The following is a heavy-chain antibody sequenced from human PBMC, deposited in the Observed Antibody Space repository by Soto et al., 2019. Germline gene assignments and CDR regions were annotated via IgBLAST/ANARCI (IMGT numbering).Heavy chain of an antibody. CDR3: ARGDCVGGTCYSLAGSFYYYMDV. CDR1: GFSFSNYW. V-gene: IGHV3-74*01. J-gene: IGHJ6*03. CDR2: INSDGSVS. D-gene: IGHD2-15*01. Sequence: EVQLVESGGGLVQPGGSLRLSCAASGFSFSNYWMYWVRQAPGKGLVWVSRINSDGSVSSYADSVKGRLTISRDNVKNTLYLQMDSLRAEDTAVYYCARGDCVGGTCYSLAGSFYYYMDVWGKGTTATVFS.